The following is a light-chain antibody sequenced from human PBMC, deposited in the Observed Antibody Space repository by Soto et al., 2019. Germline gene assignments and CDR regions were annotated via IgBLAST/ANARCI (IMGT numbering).Light chain of an antibody. CDR1: GSNIGAGYD. J-gene: IGLJ2*01. V-gene: IGLV1-40*01. CDR2: GNT. CDR3: QSFDNTLSASI. Sequence: QSVLTQPPSMSGAPGQRVTISCSGSGSNIGAGYDVHWYKQVPGTAPQVVIYGNTNRPSGVPDRLSGSKSGTYASLAITGLQADDEADYYCQSFDNTLSASIFGGGTKLTVL.